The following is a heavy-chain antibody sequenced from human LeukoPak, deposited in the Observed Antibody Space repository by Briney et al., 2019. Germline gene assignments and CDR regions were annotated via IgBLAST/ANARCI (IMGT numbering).Heavy chain of an antibody. V-gene: IGHV3-48*01. D-gene: IGHD3-10*01. J-gene: IGHJ6*02. Sequence: PGGSLRLSCAASGFTFSSYSMNWVRQAPGKGLEWVSYISGSSSTIYYADSVKGRFTISRDNAKNSLYLQMNSLRAEDTAVYYCARDRYYGSGPPFYYGMDVWGQGTTVTVSS. CDR1: GFTFSSYS. CDR3: ARDRYYGSGPPFYYGMDV. CDR2: ISGSSSTI.